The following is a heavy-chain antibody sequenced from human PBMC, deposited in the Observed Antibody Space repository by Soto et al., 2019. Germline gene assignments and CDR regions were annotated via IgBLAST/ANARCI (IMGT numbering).Heavy chain of an antibody. CDR1: GFTFSIFT. Sequence: EVKLLESGGGVVQPGKSLRLSCAASGFTFSIFTMNWVRQAPGKGLEWVSAIIGNGASTYYADSVKGRFTISLDSSKTTLYLQMNTRKAEGTTVYYCAKDRAQVVPSAYFDVLGRGTLVTVSS. D-gene: IGHD6-6*01. J-gene: IGHJ2*01. CDR3: AKDRAQVVPSAYFDV. CDR2: IIGNGAST. V-gene: IGHV3-23*01.